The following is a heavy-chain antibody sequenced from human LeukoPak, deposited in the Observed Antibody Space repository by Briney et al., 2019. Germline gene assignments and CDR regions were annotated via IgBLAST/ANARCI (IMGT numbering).Heavy chain of an antibody. CDR2: MYYSGGT. D-gene: IGHD5-24*01. J-gene: IGHJ4*02. Sequence: SETLSLTCSVSGVSISTYYWIWIRQPPGKGLEWIGHMYYSGGTNYNPSLKSRVTISVDTSKNQFSLKLSSVTAADTAVYYCTRRCKDAYTLYCFDYWGQGTLVTVSS. V-gene: IGHV4-59*01. CDR3: TRRCKDAYTLYCFDY. CDR1: GVSISTYY.